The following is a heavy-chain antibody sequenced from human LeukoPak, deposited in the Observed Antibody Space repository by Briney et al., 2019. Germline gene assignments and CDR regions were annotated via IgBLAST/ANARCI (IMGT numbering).Heavy chain of an antibody. Sequence: GESLKISCKGSGYSFTSYWIGWVRQMPGKGLEWMGIIYPGDSDTRYSPSFQGQVTISADKSISTAYLQWSSLKASDTAMYYCARRGAHYDILTGYYGDEGTFDYWGQGTLVTVSS. D-gene: IGHD3-9*01. CDR3: ARRGAHYDILTGYYGDEGTFDY. J-gene: IGHJ4*02. CDR2: IYPGDSDT. CDR1: GYSFTSYW. V-gene: IGHV5-51*01.